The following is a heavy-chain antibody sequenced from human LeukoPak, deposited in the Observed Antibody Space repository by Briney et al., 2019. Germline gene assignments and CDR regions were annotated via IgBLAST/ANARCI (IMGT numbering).Heavy chain of an antibody. V-gene: IGHV1-8*01. CDR1: GYTFTSYD. J-gene: IGHJ6*02. CDR3: AVGFGELSDYYYYGMDV. Sequence: GASVKVSCKASGYTFTSYDINWVRQATGQGLEWMGWMSPNSGNTGYAQKFQGRVTMTRNTSISTAYMELSSLRSEDTAVYYCAVGFGELSDYYYYGMDVWGQGTTVTVSS. CDR2: MSPNSGNT. D-gene: IGHD3-10*01.